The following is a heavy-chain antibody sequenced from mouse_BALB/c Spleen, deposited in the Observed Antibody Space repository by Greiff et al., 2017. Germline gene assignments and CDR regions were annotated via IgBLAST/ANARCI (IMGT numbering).Heavy chain of an antibody. CDR2: IDPYNGCT. CDR1: GYTFTDYN. V-gene: IGHV1S135*01. D-gene: IGHD2-1*01. CDR3: GDWGDGNAFAY. Sequence: EVQLQQSGPELVKPGASVKVSCKASGYTFTDYNMYWVKQSQGKSLEWIGNIDPYNGCTSYNQKFKGKSTLTVDNSSSTSFMQSNSLKSEDSAVYSGGDWGDGNAFAYWGQGTLVTVSA. J-gene: IGHJ3*01.